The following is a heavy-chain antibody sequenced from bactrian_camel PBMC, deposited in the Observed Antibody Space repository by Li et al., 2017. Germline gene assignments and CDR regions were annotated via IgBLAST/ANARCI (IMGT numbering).Heavy chain of an antibody. J-gene: IGHJ4*01. CDR2: ISPAGNT. V-gene: IGHV3S53*01. Sequence: HVQLVESGGGLVQPGGSLNLSCAATGKTNVLNCMGWFRQAPGKEREGVAAISPAGNTISTGSVRGRFTISQDNAKNTLYPQMNNLQPEDTAMYYCAAGGGYCSGGLVARQFVYWGQGTQVTVS. D-gene: IGHD3*01. CDR1: GKTNVLNC. CDR3: AAGGGYCSGGLVARQFVY.